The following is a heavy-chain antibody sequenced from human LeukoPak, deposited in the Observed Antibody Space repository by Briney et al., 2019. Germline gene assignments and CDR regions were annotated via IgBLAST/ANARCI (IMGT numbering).Heavy chain of an antibody. CDR2: IYYSGST. Sequence: SETLSLTCTVSGGSINSYYWNWIRQPPGKGLEWIGYIYYSGSTNYNPSLMSRLTISVDTFKKHFSLKLSSVTAADTAVYFCARTYCSSTTCPLEYWGQGTLVTVSS. J-gene: IGHJ4*02. CDR3: ARTYCSSTTCPLEY. CDR1: GGSINSYY. V-gene: IGHV4-59*01. D-gene: IGHD2-2*01.